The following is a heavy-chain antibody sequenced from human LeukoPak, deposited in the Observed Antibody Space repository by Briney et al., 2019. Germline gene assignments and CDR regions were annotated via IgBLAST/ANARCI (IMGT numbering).Heavy chain of an antibody. J-gene: IGHJ4*02. V-gene: IGHV3-30*02. CDR2: IRYDGNNQ. D-gene: IGHD3-22*01. Sequence: PGGSLRLSCAASGFTFSSYGLHWVRQAPGKGLEWVAFIRYDGNNQHYADSVKGRFTISRDKSKNTLYLQMNSLRPEDTAVYYCARDTDYYGGSTYYYHRPPALFDYWGQGTLVTISS. CDR1: GFTFSSYG. CDR3: ARDTDYYGGSTYYYHRPPALFDY.